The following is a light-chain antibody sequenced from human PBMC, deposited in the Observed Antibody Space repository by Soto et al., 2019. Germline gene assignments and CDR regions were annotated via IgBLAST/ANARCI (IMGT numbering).Light chain of an antibody. Sequence: EIVMTQSPATLSVSPGERATLSCRATQSVSSNYLAWYQQKSGQAPRLLIYGASSRATGIPARFSGRRSGTEFTLTISSLQSEDFGVYYCQQYNSWPQTFGQGTKVDIK. V-gene: IGKV3D-15*01. CDR1: QSVSSN. J-gene: IGKJ1*01. CDR3: QQYNSWPQT. CDR2: GAS.